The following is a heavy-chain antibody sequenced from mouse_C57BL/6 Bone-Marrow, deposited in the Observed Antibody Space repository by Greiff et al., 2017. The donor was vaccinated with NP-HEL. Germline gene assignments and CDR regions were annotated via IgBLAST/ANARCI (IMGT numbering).Heavy chain of an antibody. Sequence: QLQESGPELVKPGASVKISCKASGYSFTDYNMNWVKQSNGKSLEWIGVINPNYGTTSYNQKFKGKATLTVDQSSSTAYMQLNSLTSEDSAVYYCARYGSFVYYYGSSPYYYAMDYWGQGTSVTVSS. CDR1: GYSFTDYN. D-gene: IGHD1-1*01. J-gene: IGHJ4*01. CDR3: ARYGSFVYYYGSSPYYYAMDY. V-gene: IGHV1-39*01. CDR2: INPNYGTT.